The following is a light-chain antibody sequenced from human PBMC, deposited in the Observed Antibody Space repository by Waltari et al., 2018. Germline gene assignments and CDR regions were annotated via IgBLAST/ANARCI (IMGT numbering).Light chain of an antibody. CDR2: GAS. J-gene: IGKJ4*01. CDR3: QQYHNWPLT. Sequence: EIVMTQSPVTLSVSQGESATISCRASQSVRNKFAWYQHKPGQAPRLLIYGASTRATGIPDRFSGSGSVTEFTLTISSLQSEDFAVYYCQQYHNWPLTFGGGTKVEI. CDR1: QSVRNK. V-gene: IGKV3-15*01.